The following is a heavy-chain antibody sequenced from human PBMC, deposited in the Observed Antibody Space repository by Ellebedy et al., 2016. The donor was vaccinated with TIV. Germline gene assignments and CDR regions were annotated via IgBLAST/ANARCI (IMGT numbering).Heavy chain of an antibody. CDR1: GYSFTSYW. D-gene: IGHD6-19*01. J-gene: IGHJ6*02. CDR2: IDPSDSYT. V-gene: IGHV5-10-1*01. CDR3: ASQGSSGWYYYYYGMDV. Sequence: GGSLRLXCKGSGYSFTSYWISWVRQMPGKGLEWMGRIDPSDSYTNYSPSFQGHVTISADKSISTAYLQWSSLKASDTAMYYCASQGSSGWYYYYYGMDVWGQGTTVTVSS.